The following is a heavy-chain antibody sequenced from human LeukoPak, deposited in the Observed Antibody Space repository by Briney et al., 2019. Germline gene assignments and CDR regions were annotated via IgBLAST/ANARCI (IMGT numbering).Heavy chain of an antibody. J-gene: IGHJ4*02. CDR2: IFYSGST. Sequence: SGTLSLTCTVSGGSISSYYWSWIRQPPGKGLEWIGYIFYSGSTNYSPSLKSRVTISVDTSKNQFSLKLSSATAADTAVYYCARFKSGPGCSSASCTDFDYWGQGTLVTVSS. V-gene: IGHV4-59*01. CDR1: GGSISSYY. D-gene: IGHD2-2*01. CDR3: ARFKSGPGCSSASCTDFDY.